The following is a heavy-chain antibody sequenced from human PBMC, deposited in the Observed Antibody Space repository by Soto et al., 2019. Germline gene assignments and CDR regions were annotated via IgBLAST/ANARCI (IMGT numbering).Heavy chain of an antibody. Sequence: SGPTLVNPTQTLTLTCTFSGFSLSTSGMRVSWIRQPPGEALEWLARTDWDDDKFYSTSLKTRLTISKDTSKNQVVLTMTNMDPVDTATYYCARIGHTAYAFDIWGQGTMVTVSS. D-gene: IGHD2-21*01. J-gene: IGHJ3*02. CDR3: ARIGHTAYAFDI. CDR1: GFSLSTSGMR. CDR2: TDWDDDK. V-gene: IGHV2-70*04.